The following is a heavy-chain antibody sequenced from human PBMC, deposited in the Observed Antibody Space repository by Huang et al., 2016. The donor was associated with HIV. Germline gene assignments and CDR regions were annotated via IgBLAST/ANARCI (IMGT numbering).Heavy chain of an antibody. CDR1: GGSFSAYF. Sequence: QVQLQQWGAGLLKPSETLSLTCAVYGGSFSAYFWNWIRQPPGKGLEWMGEITRSGTTNYNPALKSRVAIAADPSKNQFSLRRSSVTAADTAVYYCASAPLEDPGSSSWLFDYWGPGTLVTVSS. D-gene: IGHD6-6*01. CDR3: ASAPLEDPGSSSWLFDY. V-gene: IGHV4-34*02. CDR2: ITRSGTT. J-gene: IGHJ4*02.